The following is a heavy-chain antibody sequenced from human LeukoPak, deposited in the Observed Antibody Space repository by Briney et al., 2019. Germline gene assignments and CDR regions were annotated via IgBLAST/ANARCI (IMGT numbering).Heavy chain of an antibody. J-gene: IGHJ4*02. CDR2: ISYDGSNK. V-gene: IGHV3-30-3*01. CDR1: GFTFSSYA. D-gene: IGHD3-16*01. CDR3: AKEVAGGY. Sequence: GSLRLSCAASGFTFSSYAMHWVRQAPGKGLEWVAVISYDGSNKYYADSVKGRFTISRDNSKNTLYLQMNSLRAEDTAVYYCAKEVAGGYWGQGTLVTVSS.